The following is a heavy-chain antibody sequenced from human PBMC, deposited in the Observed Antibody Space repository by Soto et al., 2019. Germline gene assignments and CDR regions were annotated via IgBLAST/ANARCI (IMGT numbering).Heavy chain of an antibody. Sequence: QVQLAQSGPEVKKPGASVKVSCKTSGYTFTDYGISWVRQAPGQGLEWMGWISTSKGNTNYAQKFQGRVTMTTDTSTSTGYMELRSLRSDDTAVYYCATRSPAFDYWGQGTLVTVSS. V-gene: IGHV1-18*01. CDR1: GYTFTDYG. CDR3: ATRSPAFDY. CDR2: ISTSKGNT. J-gene: IGHJ4*02.